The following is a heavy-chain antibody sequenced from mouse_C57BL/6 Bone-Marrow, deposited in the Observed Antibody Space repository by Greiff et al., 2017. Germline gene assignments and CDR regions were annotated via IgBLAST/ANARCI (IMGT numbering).Heavy chain of an antibody. CDR3: ARGRGRWYFDY. J-gene: IGHJ2*01. Sequence: VHVKQSGPVLVKPGASVKMSCKASGYTFTDYYMNWVKQSHGKSLEWIGVINPYNGGTSYNQKFKGKATLTVDKSSSTAYMELNSLTSEDSAVYYCARGRGRWYFDYWGQGTTLTVSS. CDR2: INPYNGGT. CDR1: GYTFTDYY. D-gene: IGHD1-1*02. V-gene: IGHV1-19*01.